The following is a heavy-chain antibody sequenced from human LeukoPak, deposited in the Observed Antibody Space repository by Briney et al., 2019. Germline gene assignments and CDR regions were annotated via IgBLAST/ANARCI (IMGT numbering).Heavy chain of an antibody. CDR2: IYYSGST. D-gene: IGHD3-9*01. V-gene: IGHV4-59*01. CDR1: GGSISSYY. Sequence: PSETLSLTCTVSGGSISSYYWSWIRQPPGKGLEWIGYIYYSGSTNYNPSLKSRVTISVDTSKNQFSLKLSSVTAADTAVYYCARYRKAPYYYDILTGREQLWIFDYWGQGTLVTVSS. CDR3: ARYRKAPYYYDILTGREQLWIFDY. J-gene: IGHJ4*02.